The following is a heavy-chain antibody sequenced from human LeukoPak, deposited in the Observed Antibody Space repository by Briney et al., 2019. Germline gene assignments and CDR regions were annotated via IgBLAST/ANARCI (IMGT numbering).Heavy chain of an antibody. CDR1: GGSISSYY. V-gene: IGHV4-59*08. CDR3: ARHGCSGTSCYDY. CDR2: IYYSGTT. J-gene: IGHJ4*02. D-gene: IGHD2-2*01. Sequence: PSETLSLTCTVSGGSISSYYWSWIRQPPGKGLEWIGYIYYSGTTNYNPSLKSRVTISVDTSKNQFSLKLSSVTAADTAVYYCARHGCSGTSCYDYWGQGTLVTVSS.